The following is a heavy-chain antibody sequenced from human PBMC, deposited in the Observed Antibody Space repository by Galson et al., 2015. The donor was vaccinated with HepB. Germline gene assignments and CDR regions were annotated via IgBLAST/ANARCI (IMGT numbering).Heavy chain of an antibody. J-gene: IGHJ4*02. CDR3: ARDIPLLSSSWGGPPGY. Sequence: SLRLSCAASGFTFSSYSMNWVRQAPGKGLEWVSYISSSSSTIYYADSVKGRFTISRDNAKNSLYLQMNSLRDEDTAVYYCARDIPLLSSSWGGPPGYWGQGTLVTVSS. CDR1: GFTFSSYS. V-gene: IGHV3-48*02. D-gene: IGHD6-13*01. CDR2: ISSSSSTI.